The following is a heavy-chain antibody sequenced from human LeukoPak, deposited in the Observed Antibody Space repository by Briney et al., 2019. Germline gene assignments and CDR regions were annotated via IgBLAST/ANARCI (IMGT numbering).Heavy chain of an antibody. CDR1: GFTFSSYS. Sequence: GGSLRLSCAASGFTFSSYSMNWVRQAPGKGLEWVSSISSSSSYIYYADSVKGRFTISRDNAKNSLYLQMNSLRAEDTAVYYCARVISAPGYYYMDVWGKGTTVTVSS. CDR2: ISSSSSYI. CDR3: ARVISAPGYYYMDV. J-gene: IGHJ6*03. D-gene: IGHD3-16*02. V-gene: IGHV3-21*01.